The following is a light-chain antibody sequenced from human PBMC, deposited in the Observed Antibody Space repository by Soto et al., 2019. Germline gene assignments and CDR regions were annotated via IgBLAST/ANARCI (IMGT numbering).Light chain of an antibody. CDR1: QSISSW. CDR2: DAS. Sequence: DIQMTQSPSTLSASVGDRVTITCRASQSISSWLAWYQQKPGKAPKLLIYDASSLESGVPSRFSGSGSGTEFTLTISSLQPEDFATYYRQQANTFPITFGQGTRLEIK. V-gene: IGKV1-5*01. CDR3: QQANTFPIT. J-gene: IGKJ5*01.